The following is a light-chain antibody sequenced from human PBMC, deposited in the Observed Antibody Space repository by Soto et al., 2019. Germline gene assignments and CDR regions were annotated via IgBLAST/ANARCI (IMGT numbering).Light chain of an antibody. V-gene: IGKV3-15*01. CDR2: DGS. J-gene: IGKJ5*01. CDR1: QSVRSK. CDR3: QQYDNWPTT. Sequence: EIVMTQSPDTVYVSPGERATLSCRASQSVRSKLAWYQHKPGQAPRLLIYDGSTRALGIPARFSGSESGTEFTLTISSLQSEDFAVYFCQQYDNWPTTFGQGTRLEIK.